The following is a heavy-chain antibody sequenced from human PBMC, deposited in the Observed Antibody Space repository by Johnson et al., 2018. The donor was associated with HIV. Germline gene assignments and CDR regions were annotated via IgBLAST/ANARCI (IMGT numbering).Heavy chain of an antibody. Sequence: QVQLVESGGGLVQPGGSLRLSCAASGFTFSSYGMHWVRQAPGKGLEWVAVISYDGNNKYYADSVRGRFTISRDNAKNSLYLQMNSLRADDTAVYYCARGLQTLIVVITRGGFDIWGQGTMVTVSS. CDR3: ARGLQTLIVVITRGGFDI. D-gene: IGHD3-22*01. CDR1: GFTFSSYG. V-gene: IGHV3-30*03. J-gene: IGHJ3*02. CDR2: ISYDGNNK.